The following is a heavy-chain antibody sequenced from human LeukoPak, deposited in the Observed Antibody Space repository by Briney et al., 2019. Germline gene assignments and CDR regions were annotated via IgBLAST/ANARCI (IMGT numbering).Heavy chain of an antibody. CDR1: GFTFSSYT. Sequence: GGSLRLSCAASGFTFSSYTMHWVRQAPGKGLEWVAVISYDGSNKYYADSVKGRFTISRDNSKNTLYLQMNSLRAEDSAVYYCASTLDYWGQGTLVTVSS. J-gene: IGHJ4*02. CDR3: ASTLDY. V-gene: IGHV3-30*04. CDR2: ISYDGSNK.